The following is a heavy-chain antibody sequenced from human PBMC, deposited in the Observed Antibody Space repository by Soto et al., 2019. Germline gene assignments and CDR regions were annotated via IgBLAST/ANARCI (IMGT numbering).Heavy chain of an antibody. D-gene: IGHD6-6*01. CDR3: AKRPLAARHTDY. CDR1: GFTFSNYA. CDR2: ISGSGDNT. V-gene: IGHV3-23*01. J-gene: IGHJ4*02. Sequence: EVQLLESGGGLVQPGGSLRLSCAASGFTFSNYAMTWVRQAPEKGLEWVSTISGSGDNTYYADSVRGRFTISRDNSKNTLYRQMNSLRADDTAVYYCAKRPLAARHTDYWGQGTLVSVSS.